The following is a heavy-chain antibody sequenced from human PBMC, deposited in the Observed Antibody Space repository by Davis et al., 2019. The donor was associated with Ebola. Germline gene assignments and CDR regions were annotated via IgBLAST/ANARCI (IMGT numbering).Heavy chain of an antibody. D-gene: IGHD2-15*01. Sequence: SETLSLTCAVYGGSFSGYYWSWIRQPPGKGLEWIGEINHSGSTNYNPSLKSRVTISVDTSKNQFSLKLSSVTAADTAVYYCARLRGSCHRAFYYYGKDVWGQGTTVTVSS. CDR3: ARLRGSCHRAFYYYGKDV. V-gene: IGHV4-34*01. J-gene: IGHJ6*02. CDR2: INHSGST. CDR1: GGSFSGYY.